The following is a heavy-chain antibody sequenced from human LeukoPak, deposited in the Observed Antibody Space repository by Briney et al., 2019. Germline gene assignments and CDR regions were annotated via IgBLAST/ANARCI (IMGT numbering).Heavy chain of an antibody. J-gene: IGHJ4*02. V-gene: IGHV3-11*06. CDR2: ISSSSSYT. D-gene: IGHD6-13*01. CDR1: GFTFSDYY. Sequence: GGSLRLSCAACGFTFSDYYMSWIRQAPGKGLKWVSYISSSSSYTNYADSVKGRFTISRDNAKNSLYLQMNSLRAEDTAVYYCAREGQQLVFDYWGQGTLVTVSS. CDR3: AREGQQLVFDY.